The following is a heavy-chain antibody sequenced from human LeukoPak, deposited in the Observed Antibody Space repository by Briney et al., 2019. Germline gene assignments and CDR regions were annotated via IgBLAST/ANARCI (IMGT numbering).Heavy chain of an antibody. J-gene: IGHJ4*02. D-gene: IGHD6-6*01. CDR3: ARHTKYSTSSRVFDY. V-gene: IGHV5-51*01. CDR2: IYPGDSNT. Sequence: GESLKISCKGSGYSFTNDWIGWVRQMPGKGLEWVGIIYPGDSNTRYSPSFQGQVTITADKSISTAYLQWSSLKASDTAKYYCARHTKYSTSSRVFDYWGQGTLVTVSS. CDR1: GYSFTNDW.